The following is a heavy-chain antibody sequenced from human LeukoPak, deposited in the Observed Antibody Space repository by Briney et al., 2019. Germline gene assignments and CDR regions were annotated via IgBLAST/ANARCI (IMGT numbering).Heavy chain of an antibody. CDR1: GLTFSIYT. D-gene: IGHD3-3*01. CDR3: AKDPGVVRGSPIPNWFDP. CDR2: ISGGGSNT. V-gene: IGHV3-23*01. Sequence: PGGSLRLSCAASGLTFSIYTMNGVREAPGKGLEWLSIISGGGSNTNYADSVKGRFTISRDNSKNTLYLQMNSLRVEDTAVYYCAKDPGVVRGSPIPNWFDPWGQGTLVTVSS. J-gene: IGHJ5*02.